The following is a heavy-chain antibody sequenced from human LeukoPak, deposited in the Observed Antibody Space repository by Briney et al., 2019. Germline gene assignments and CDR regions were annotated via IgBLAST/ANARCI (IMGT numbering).Heavy chain of an antibody. D-gene: IGHD3-10*01. CDR2: INQDGSEK. V-gene: IGHV3-7*01. Sequence: GGSLRLSCAASGFTFSSYGMNWFRQAPGKGLEWVANINQDGSEKNYVDSVKGRFTVSRDNAKNSLYLQMNSLRAEDTAVYYCARDRHYIRTREFRFDYWGQGTLVTVSS. CDR3: ARDRHYIRTREFRFDY. CDR1: GFTFSSYG. J-gene: IGHJ4*02.